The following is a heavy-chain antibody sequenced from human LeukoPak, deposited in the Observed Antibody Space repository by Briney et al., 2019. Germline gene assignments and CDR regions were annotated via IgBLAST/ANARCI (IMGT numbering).Heavy chain of an antibody. CDR1: GFTFSNYA. J-gene: IGHJ6*04. V-gene: IGHV3-23*01. CDR2: ISGIGGST. CDR3: TKAARIAGPSYYYYGMDV. D-gene: IGHD6-13*01. Sequence: GGSLRLSCAASGFTFSNYAMSWVRQAPGKGLEWLSAISGIGGSTYYADSVTGWFTISRDNSNNTLDLQMNGLRADDTAVYYCTKAARIAGPSYYYYGMDVWGKGTTVTVST.